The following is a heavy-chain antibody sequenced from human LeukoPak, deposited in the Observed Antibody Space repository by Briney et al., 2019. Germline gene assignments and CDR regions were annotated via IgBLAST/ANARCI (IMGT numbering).Heavy chain of an antibody. CDR1: GFTVSSDY. J-gene: IGHJ4*02. V-gene: IGHV3-23*01. CDR2: ISGSADTT. CDR3: AKDRWRTTTSAFDY. Sequence: GGSLRLSCAASGFTVSSDYMSWVRQAPGKGLEWVSGISGSADTTYYADSVRGRFTISRDNSKNTLYLQMNTLRAEDTAIYYCAKDRWRTTTSAFDYWGQGTLVTVSS. D-gene: IGHD2/OR15-2a*01.